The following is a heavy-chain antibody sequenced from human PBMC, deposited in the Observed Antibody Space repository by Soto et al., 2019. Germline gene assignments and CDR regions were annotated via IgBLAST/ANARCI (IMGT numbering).Heavy chain of an antibody. CDR3: ARGDRYCSSTSCSYYYYGMDV. CDR2: IIPIFGTA. V-gene: IGHV1-69*06. D-gene: IGHD2-2*01. CDR1: GGTFSSYA. J-gene: IGHJ6*02. Sequence: SVKVSCMASGGTFSSYAISWVRQAPGQGREWMGGIIPIFGTANYAQKFQGRVTITADKPTSTAYMELSSLRSEDTAVYSCARGDRYCSSTSCSYYYYGMDVWGQGTTVTVSS.